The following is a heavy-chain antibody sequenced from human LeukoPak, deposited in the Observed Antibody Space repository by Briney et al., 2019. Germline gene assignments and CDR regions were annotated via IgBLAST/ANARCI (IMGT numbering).Heavy chain of an antibody. CDR2: ISSSGSTI. J-gene: IGHJ3*02. Sequence: GGSLRLSCAASGFTFSDYYMSWIRQAPGKGLEWVSYISSSGSTIYYADSVKGRFTISRDNAKNSLYLQMNSLRAEDTAVYYCAKDPNGDYVGAFDSWGQGTMVTVSS. CDR1: GFTFSDYY. V-gene: IGHV3-11*04. D-gene: IGHD4-17*01. CDR3: AKDPNGDYVGAFDS.